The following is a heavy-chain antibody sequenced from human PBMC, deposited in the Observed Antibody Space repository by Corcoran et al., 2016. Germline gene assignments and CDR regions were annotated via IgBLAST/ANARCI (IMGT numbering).Heavy chain of an antibody. Sequence: QVQLVQSGAEVKKPGASVKVSCKASGYTFTSYAMHWVRQAPGQRLEWMGWINAGNGNTKYSQKFKGRVTITRDTSASTAYMEPGSLRSEDTAVYYCARDSRPYYDFWSGYYPAYYYYGMDVWGQGTTVTVSS. CDR3: ARDSRPYYDFWSGYYPAYYYYGMDV. CDR2: INAGNGNT. D-gene: IGHD3-3*01. V-gene: IGHV1-3*01. CDR1: GYTFTSYA. J-gene: IGHJ6*02.